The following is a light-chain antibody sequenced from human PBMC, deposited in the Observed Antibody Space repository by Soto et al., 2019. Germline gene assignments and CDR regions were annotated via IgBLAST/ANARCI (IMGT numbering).Light chain of an antibody. CDR2: GAS. CDR3: QQYGSSRWT. J-gene: IGKJ1*01. V-gene: IGKV3-20*01. Sequence: EIVLTQSPGTLSLSPGERATLSCRASQSVSSSYLAWYQQKPGQAPGLLIYGASSRATGIPDRFSGSGSGTDFTLTISRLEPEDFAVYYCQQYGSSRWTFGQGTRWISN. CDR1: QSVSSSY.